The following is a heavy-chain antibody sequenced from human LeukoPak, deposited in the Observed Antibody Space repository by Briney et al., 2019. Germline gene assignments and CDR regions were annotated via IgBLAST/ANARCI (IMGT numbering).Heavy chain of an antibody. D-gene: IGHD6-19*01. V-gene: IGHV3-33*01. CDR1: GFTFSSYG. CDR3: ARGQNRDSSGWNEIFDY. J-gene: IGHJ4*02. Sequence: PGRSLRLSCAASGFTFSSYGMHWVRRAPGKGLGWVAVIWYDGSNKYYADSVKGRFTISRDNSKNTLYLQMNSLRAEDTAVYYSARGQNRDSSGWNEIFDYWGQGTLVTVSS. CDR2: IWYDGSNK.